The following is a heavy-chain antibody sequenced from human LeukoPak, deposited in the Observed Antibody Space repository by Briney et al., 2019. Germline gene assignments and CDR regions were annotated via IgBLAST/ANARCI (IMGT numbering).Heavy chain of an antibody. J-gene: IGHJ5*02. CDR1: DSIFSDYY. CDR2: ISSTGTTV. V-gene: IGHV3-11*01. CDR3: AKHSDYTDPNWFDP. Sequence: GGSLRLSCAASDSIFSDYYMSWIRQAPGKGLEWLSCISSTGTTVFYADSVQGRFTISRDNVKNSLYLDISSLRAEDTATYYCAKHSDYTDPNWFDPWGQGTLVIVSS. D-gene: IGHD4-11*01.